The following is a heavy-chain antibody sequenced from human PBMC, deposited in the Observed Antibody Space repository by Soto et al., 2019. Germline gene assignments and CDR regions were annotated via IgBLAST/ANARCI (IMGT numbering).Heavy chain of an antibody. V-gene: IGHV3-30*18. J-gene: IGHJ3*02. D-gene: IGHD3-3*01. CDR2: ISYDGSNK. Sequence: QGQLVESGGDAVQPGRSLRLSCVGSGFTFKNHAMHWVRLAPGQGLEWVAYISYDGSNKAYGDSVQGRFTISRDNSKNTVILQMNSLRVEDTGVFHCAKEGRSYDDFWSDSIGSFDIWGRGTTVTVSS. CDR3: AKEGRSYDDFWSDSIGSFDI. CDR1: GFTFKNHA.